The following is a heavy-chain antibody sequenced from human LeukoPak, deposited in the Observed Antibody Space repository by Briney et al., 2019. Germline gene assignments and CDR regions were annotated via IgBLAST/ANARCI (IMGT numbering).Heavy chain of an antibody. V-gene: IGHV4-39*01. D-gene: IGHD6-13*01. CDR1: GGSISSSSYY. Sequence: SETLSLTCTVSGGSISSSSYYWGWIRQPPGKGLEWIGSIYYSGSTYYNPSLKSRVTISVDTSKNQFSLKVSFVTAADTAVYYCARRDSSSWYFAFDIWGQGTMVTVSS. J-gene: IGHJ3*02. CDR2: IYYSGST. CDR3: ARRDSSSWYFAFDI.